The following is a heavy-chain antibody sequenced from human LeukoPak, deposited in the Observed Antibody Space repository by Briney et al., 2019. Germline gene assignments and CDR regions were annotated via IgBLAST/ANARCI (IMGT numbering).Heavy chain of an antibody. V-gene: IGHV3-15*01. CDR3: TSHAAFDP. Sequence: GGSLRLSCAASGFTFNNAWMNWVRQAPGKGLEWVGRIKSKNVGGTTDYAAPVKGRFTISRDGSKNTVYLQMNSLKIEDTAVYYCTSHAAFDPWGQGTLVTVSS. CDR1: GFTFNNAW. J-gene: IGHJ5*02. CDR2: IKSKNVGGTT.